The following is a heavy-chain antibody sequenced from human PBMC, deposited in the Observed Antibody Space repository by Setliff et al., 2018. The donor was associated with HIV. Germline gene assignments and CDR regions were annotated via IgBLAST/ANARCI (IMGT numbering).Heavy chain of an antibody. J-gene: IGHJ3*02. CDR3: AKVFAFGIDGFDI. Sequence: LRLSCAASGFTFSNYAMGWVRQGPGKGLEWVSTVGAVGSPTHYAESVRGRFTISKDDSKSTLSLQMNSLREEDTAVYFCAKVFAFGIDGFDIWGQGTMVTV. CDR1: GFTFSNYA. V-gene: IGHV3-23*01. CDR2: VGAVGSPT. D-gene: IGHD3-10*01.